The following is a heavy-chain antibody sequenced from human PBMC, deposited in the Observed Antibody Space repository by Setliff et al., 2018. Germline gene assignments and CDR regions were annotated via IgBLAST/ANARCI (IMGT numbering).Heavy chain of an antibody. CDR1: GGTFSDYH. D-gene: IGHD6-6*01. CDR2: INHRGST. CDR3: ARGRNIAARLLDS. J-gene: IGHJ4*02. Sequence: SETLSLTCAAYGGTFSDYHWTWIRQSPEKGLGWIGEINHRGSTNYNPSLTSRVTISIDTSKDQFSLKLISMTAADTAVYYCARGRNIAARLLDSWGQGTLVTVSS. V-gene: IGHV4-34*01.